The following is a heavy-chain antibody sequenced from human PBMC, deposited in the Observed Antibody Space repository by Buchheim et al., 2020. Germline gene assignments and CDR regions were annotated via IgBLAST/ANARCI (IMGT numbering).Heavy chain of an antibody. CDR3: ARATVTYAGVDY. J-gene: IGHJ4*02. CDR1: GGSISSYY. Sequence: QVQLQESGPGLVKPSETLSLTCTVSGGSISSYYWSWIRQPPGKGLEWIGYIYYSGSTNYNPSLKSRVTLSVDTSKNQFSLKLSSVTAADTAVYYCARATVTYAGVDYWGQGTL. D-gene: IGHD4-17*01. CDR2: IYYSGST. V-gene: IGHV4-59*01.